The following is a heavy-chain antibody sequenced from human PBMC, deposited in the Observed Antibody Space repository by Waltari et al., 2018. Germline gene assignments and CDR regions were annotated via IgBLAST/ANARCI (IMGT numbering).Heavy chain of an antibody. CDR1: GYSFTSYW. Sequence: EVQLVQSGAEVKKPGESLKISCKGSGYSFTSYWIGWVRQMPGKGLEWRGILYPGASDTRYSPSFQGQVTISADKSISTAYLQWSGLKASDTAMYYCARLRFGGVIGGPQGGHFDYWGQGTLVTVSS. CDR3: ARLRFGGVIGGPQGGHFDY. CDR2: LYPGASDT. J-gene: IGHJ4*02. D-gene: IGHD3-16*02. V-gene: IGHV5-51*03.